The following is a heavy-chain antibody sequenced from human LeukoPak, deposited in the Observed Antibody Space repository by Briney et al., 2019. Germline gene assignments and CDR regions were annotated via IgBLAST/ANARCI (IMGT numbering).Heavy chain of an antibody. J-gene: IGHJ4*02. Sequence: GASVKVSCKASGYTFTSYAMNWVRQAPGQGLEWMGGIVPIFGAANYSQKFQGRVTITADESTSTAYMELSSLRSEDTAVYYCARGGDYGDYVGGGDYWGQGTLVTVSS. CDR1: GYTFTSYA. CDR2: IVPIFGAA. CDR3: ARGGDYGDYVGGGDY. V-gene: IGHV1-69*13. D-gene: IGHD4-17*01.